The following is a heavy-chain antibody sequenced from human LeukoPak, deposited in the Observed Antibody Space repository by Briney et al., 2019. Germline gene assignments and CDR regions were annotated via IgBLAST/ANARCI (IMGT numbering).Heavy chain of an antibody. V-gene: IGHV5-51*01. D-gene: IGHD2-2*01. Sequence: GASLHISCKGSGSIFTSYWTGWARQLSEKGLEWMGIIYPGDSDTRYSPSFQRQVTISADKSISTAYLQCSSLKAADTAIYYCARQWGDCSSTSCYSADWGQGTLVTVSS. CDR3: ARQWGDCSSTSCYSAD. CDR1: GSIFTSYW. J-gene: IGHJ4*02. CDR2: IYPGDSDT.